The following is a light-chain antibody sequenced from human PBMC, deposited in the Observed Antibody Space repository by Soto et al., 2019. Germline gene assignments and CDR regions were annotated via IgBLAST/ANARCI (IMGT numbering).Light chain of an antibody. V-gene: IGLV2-23*02. Sequence: QSALTQPASVSGSPGQSITISCTGTSSDVGSYSLVSWYQHHPGKAPKLIIYEVSKRPSGVSNRFSGSKSGNTASLTISGLQAEDEADYYCCSYAGSSTHVVFGGGTQLTVL. CDR2: EVS. CDR3: CSYAGSSTHVV. CDR1: SSDVGSYSL. J-gene: IGLJ2*01.